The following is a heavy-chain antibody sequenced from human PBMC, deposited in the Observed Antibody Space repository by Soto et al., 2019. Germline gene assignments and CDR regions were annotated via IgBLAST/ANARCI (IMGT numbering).Heavy chain of an antibody. D-gene: IGHD5-12*01. CDR3: AKAYGGYDLDGLDC. CDR2: ISGSGRST. V-gene: IGHV3-23*01. Sequence: EVQVLESGGGLVQPGGSLRLSCAASGFTFSSYAMSWVRQAPGKGLEWVSAISGSGRSTYYADSVKGRFTISRDNSKNTLYLQMNSLRAEDTAIYYCAKAYGGYDLDGLDCWGRGTLVTVSP. J-gene: IGHJ4*02. CDR1: GFTFSSYA.